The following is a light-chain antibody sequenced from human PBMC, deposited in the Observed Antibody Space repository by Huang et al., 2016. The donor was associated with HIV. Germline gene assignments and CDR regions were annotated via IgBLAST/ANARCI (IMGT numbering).Light chain of an antibody. J-gene: IGKJ4*01. CDR2: DAS. CDR3: QQFDNFLLT. V-gene: IGKV1D-13*01. Sequence: AIQLTQSPSSLSASVGDRVTIMCRASQDISSALAWYQQKPGTATKLLIYDASTLESGVPSRFSGRGAGTEFTLTISILQPEDFATYYCQQFDNFLLTFGGGTKVEIE. CDR1: QDISSA.